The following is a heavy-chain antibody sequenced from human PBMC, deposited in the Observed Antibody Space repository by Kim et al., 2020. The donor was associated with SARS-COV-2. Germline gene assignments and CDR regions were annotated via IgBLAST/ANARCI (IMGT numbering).Heavy chain of an antibody. D-gene: IGHD3-3*01. Sequence: GGSLRLSCAASGFTFSDYYMSWIRQAPGKGLEWVSYISSSGSTIYYADSVKGRFTISRDNAKNSLYLQMNSLRAEDTAVYYCARDQIRFLEWLPGSPGGYYYYGMDVWGQGATVSVSS. CDR1: GFTFSDYY. CDR3: ARDQIRFLEWLPGSPGGYYYYGMDV. CDR2: ISSSGSTI. V-gene: IGHV3-11*01. J-gene: IGHJ6*02.